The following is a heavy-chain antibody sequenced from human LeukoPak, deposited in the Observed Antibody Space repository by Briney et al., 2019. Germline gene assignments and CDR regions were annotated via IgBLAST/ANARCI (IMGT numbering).Heavy chain of an antibody. D-gene: IGHD3-10*01. V-gene: IGHV3-64*04. Sequence: SGGSLRLSCSASGFTFSNFVMHWVRQAPGKGLEYVAIINDNGYNTDYAGSVKGRFTVARDNSKNTLYLQMSSLRAEDTAVYYCARDSSSGSWPTYYFDYWGQGTPVTVSS. CDR1: GFTFSNFV. J-gene: IGHJ4*02. CDR2: INDNGYNT. CDR3: ARDSSSGSWPTYYFDY.